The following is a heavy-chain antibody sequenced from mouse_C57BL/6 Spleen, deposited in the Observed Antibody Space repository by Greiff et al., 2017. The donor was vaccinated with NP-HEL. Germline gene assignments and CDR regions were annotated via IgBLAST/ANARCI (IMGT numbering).Heavy chain of an antibody. D-gene: IGHD2-4*01. CDR2: IYPGSGST. J-gene: IGHJ4*01. Sequence: QVQLQQPGAELVKPGASVKMSCTASGYSFTSYGINWVKQWPGKGLEWIGDIYPGSGSTNYNAKFTSKATLTVDTSSSTDYMQLSSLTSEDSAVYYCAIYYDYGYYAMDYWGQGTSVTVSS. CDR1: GYSFTSYG. V-gene: IGHV1-55*01. CDR3: AIYYDYGYYAMDY.